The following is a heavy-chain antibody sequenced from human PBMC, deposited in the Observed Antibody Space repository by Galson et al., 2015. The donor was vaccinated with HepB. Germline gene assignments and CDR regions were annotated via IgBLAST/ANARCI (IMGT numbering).Heavy chain of an antibody. CDR1: GFTFSSYA. CDR3: AASYVVVVAALDY. D-gene: IGHD2-15*01. Sequence: SLRLSCAASGFTFSSYAMHWVRQAPGKGLEWVAVISYDGSNKYYADSVKGRFTISRDNSKNTLYLQMNSLRAEDTAVYYCAASYVVVVAALDYWGQGTLVTVSS. J-gene: IGHJ4*02. CDR2: ISYDGSNK. V-gene: IGHV3-30-3*01.